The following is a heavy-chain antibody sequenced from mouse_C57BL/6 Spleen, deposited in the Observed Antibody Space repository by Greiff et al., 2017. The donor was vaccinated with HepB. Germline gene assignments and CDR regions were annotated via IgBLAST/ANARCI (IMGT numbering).Heavy chain of an antibody. Sequence: VQLVESGAELVRPGASVTLSCKASGYTFTDYEMHWVKQTPVHGLEWIGAIDPETGGTAYNQKFKGKAILTADKSSSTAYMELRSLTSEDSAVYYCTNGDYGNYVGYAMDYWGQGTSVTVSS. V-gene: IGHV1-15*01. CDR2: IDPETGGT. CDR3: TNGDYGNYVGYAMDY. D-gene: IGHD2-1*01. J-gene: IGHJ4*01. CDR1: GYTFTDYE.